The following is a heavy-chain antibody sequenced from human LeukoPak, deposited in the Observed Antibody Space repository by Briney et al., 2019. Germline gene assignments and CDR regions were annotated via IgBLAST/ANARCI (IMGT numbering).Heavy chain of an antibody. J-gene: IGHJ3*02. V-gene: IGHV3-23*01. Sequence: GGSLRLSCAASGFTFSSYAMSWVRQAPGKGLEWVSAISGSGGSTYYAGSVKGRFTISRDNSKNTLYLQMNSLRAEDTAVYYCAKDREDDVVVVAARYDAFDIWGQGTMVTVSS. D-gene: IGHD2-15*01. CDR3: AKDREDDVVVVAARYDAFDI. CDR2: ISGSGGST. CDR1: GFTFSSYA.